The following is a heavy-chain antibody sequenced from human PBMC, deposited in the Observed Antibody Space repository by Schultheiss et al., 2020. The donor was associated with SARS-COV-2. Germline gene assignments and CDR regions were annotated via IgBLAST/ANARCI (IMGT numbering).Heavy chain of an antibody. Sequence: SETLSLTCTVSGGSVSSGGYYWSWIRQHPGKGLEWIGYIYYSGSTYYNPSLKSRVTISVDTSKNQFSLKLSSVTAADTAVYYCASSVVGATLGPYFDYWGQGTLVTVSS. CDR3: ASSVVGATLGPYFDY. V-gene: IGHV4-31*03. CDR1: GGSVSSGGYY. CDR2: IYYSGST. D-gene: IGHD1-26*01. J-gene: IGHJ4*02.